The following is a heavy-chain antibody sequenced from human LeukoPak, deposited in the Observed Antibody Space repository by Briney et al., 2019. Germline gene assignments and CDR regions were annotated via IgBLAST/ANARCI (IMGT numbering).Heavy chain of an antibody. CDR3: AKDLDGSIQRVPFDY. CDR2: ISGSGGST. V-gene: IGHV3-23*01. J-gene: IGHJ4*02. Sequence: PGGSLRLSCAASGFTFSSYGMSWVRQAPGKGLEWVSAISGSGGSTYYADSVKGRFTISRDNSKNTLYLQMNSLRAEDTAVYYCAKDLDGSIQRVPFDYWGQGTLVTVSS. D-gene: IGHD3-10*01. CDR1: GFTFSSYG.